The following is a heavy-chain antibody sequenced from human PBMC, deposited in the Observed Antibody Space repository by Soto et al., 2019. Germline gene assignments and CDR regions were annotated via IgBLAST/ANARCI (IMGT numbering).Heavy chain of an antibody. J-gene: IGHJ4*02. Sequence: GGSLRLSCAASGFTFSSYWMHWVRQAPGKGLVWVSRINSDGSSTSYADSVKGRFTISRDNAKNTLYLRMNSLRAEDTAVYYCARVILSNYDFWSGYFLPSDFDYWGQGTPVTVSS. D-gene: IGHD3-3*01. V-gene: IGHV3-74*01. CDR3: ARVILSNYDFWSGYFLPSDFDY. CDR2: INSDGSST. CDR1: GFTFSSYW.